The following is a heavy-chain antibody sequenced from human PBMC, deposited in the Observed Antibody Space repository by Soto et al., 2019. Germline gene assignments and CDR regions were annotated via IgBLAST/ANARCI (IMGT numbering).Heavy chain of an antibody. J-gene: IGHJ6*02. CDR1: GFVFADYG. Sequence: QGQLVESGGGVVQAGQSLSLSCAASGFVFADYGVHWVRQAPGKGLEWVAVISIDGTNKFYADSVKGRFTISRENSNNALYWQMSSLRTEDTAVYYCAKDTLYPVVSYFFYGLAVWGQGTTVTVSS. D-gene: IGHD2-8*01. CDR2: ISIDGTNK. CDR3: AKDTLYPVVSYFFYGLAV. V-gene: IGHV3-30*18.